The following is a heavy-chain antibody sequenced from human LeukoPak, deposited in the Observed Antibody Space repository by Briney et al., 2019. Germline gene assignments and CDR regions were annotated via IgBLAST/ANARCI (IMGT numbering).Heavy chain of an antibody. J-gene: IGHJ4*02. CDR3: VSFYETY. CDR2: SDGSWT. Sequence: GGSLRLSCAASGNYWMHWVRQAPGKGLVWVSHSDGSWTSYADSVKGRFTISKDNAKNTVYLQMNSLRAEDTAVYYCVSFYETYWGRGTLVTVSS. D-gene: IGHD2/OR15-2a*01. CDR1: GNYW. V-gene: IGHV3-74*01.